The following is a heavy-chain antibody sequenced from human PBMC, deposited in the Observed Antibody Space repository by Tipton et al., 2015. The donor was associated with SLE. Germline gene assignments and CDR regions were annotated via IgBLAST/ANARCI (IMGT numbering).Heavy chain of an antibody. Sequence: TLSLTCTVAGGSFSSGSYYWSWIRQPAGKGLEWIGHIYSSGSTNSNPSLKSRVTMSVDTSKNHFSLKLISVTAADTAVYYCAREFLNPVTTVHYYFDLWGRGTLVTVSS. CDR1: GGSFSSGSYY. J-gene: IGHJ2*01. V-gene: IGHV4-61*09. CDR3: AREFLNPVTTVHYYFDL. CDR2: IYSSGST. D-gene: IGHD4-11*01.